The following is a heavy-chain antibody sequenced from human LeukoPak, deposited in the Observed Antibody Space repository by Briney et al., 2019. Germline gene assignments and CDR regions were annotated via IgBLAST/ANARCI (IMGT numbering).Heavy chain of an antibody. V-gene: IGHV3-7*01. D-gene: IGHD2-15*01. CDR3: ARGYCSGGRCRTWYYGMDV. CDR2: IKQDESEK. J-gene: IGHJ6*02. CDR1: GFTFSNYW. Sequence: GGSLRLSCAASGFTFSNYWMTWVRQAPGKGLEWVANIKQDESEKYYVDSVKGRFTISRDNAKNSLYLQMNSLRAEDTAVYYCARGYCSGGRCRTWYYGMDVWGQGTTVTVSS.